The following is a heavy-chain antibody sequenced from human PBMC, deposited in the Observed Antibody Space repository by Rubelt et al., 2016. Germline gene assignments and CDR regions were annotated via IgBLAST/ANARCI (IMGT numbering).Heavy chain of an antibody. CDR3: ARRRGDS. V-gene: IGHV5-51*01. CDR1: GYTFMNFW. Sequence: EVQLVQSGAEVKKPGESLKISCKGSGYTFMNFWIGWVRQMPGKGMEWMGIIYPRDYEFNNSPSFHGQVPIANDNSLATGYREWSSRQASETAIYYCARRRGDSWGQGTLVVVSS. D-gene: IGHD3-16*01. J-gene: IGHJ1*01. CDR2: IYPRDYEF.